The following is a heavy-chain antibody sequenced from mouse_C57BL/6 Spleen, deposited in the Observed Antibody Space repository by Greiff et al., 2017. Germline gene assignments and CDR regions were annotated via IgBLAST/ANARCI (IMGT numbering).Heavy chain of an antibody. D-gene: IGHD3-3*01. V-gene: IGHV5-16*01. CDR2: INYDGSST. Sequence: EVQRVESEGGLVQPGSSMKLSCTASGFTFSDYYMAWVRQVPEKGLEWVANINYDGSSTYYLDSLKSRFIISRDNAKNIPYLQMSSLKSEDTATYYCARGGWDYYAMDYWGQGTLVTVSS. CDR3: ARGGWDYYAMDY. J-gene: IGHJ4*01. CDR1: GFTFSDYY.